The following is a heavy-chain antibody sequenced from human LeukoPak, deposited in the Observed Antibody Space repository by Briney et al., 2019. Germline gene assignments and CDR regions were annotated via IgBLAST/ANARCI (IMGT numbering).Heavy chain of an antibody. J-gene: IGHJ5*02. Sequence: GGSLRLSCAASGFTFSSYSMNWVRQAPGKGLEWVSSISSSSSYIYYADSVKGRFTISRDNAKNSLYLQMNSLRAEATAVYYCARREAYSSGWYFWFDPWGQGTLVTVSS. CDR3: ARREAYSSGWYFWFDP. D-gene: IGHD6-19*01. CDR2: ISSSSSYI. CDR1: GFTFSSYS. V-gene: IGHV3-21*01.